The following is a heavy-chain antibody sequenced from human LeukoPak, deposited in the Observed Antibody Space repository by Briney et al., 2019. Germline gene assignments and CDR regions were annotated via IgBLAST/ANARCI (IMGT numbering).Heavy chain of an antibody. Sequence: GGSLRLSCAASGCTFSGYWMHWVRQAPGKGLVWVSRINSDGSSTSYADSVKGRFTISRDNAKNTLYLQMNSLRAEDTAVYYCARGIYGGNSRWFDPWGQGTLVTVSS. V-gene: IGHV3-74*01. D-gene: IGHD4-23*01. CDR2: INSDGSST. CDR3: ARGIYGGNSRWFDP. J-gene: IGHJ5*02. CDR1: GCTFSGYW.